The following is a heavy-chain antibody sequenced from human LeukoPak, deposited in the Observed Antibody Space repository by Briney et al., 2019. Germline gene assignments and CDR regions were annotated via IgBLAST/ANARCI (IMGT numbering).Heavy chain of an antibody. V-gene: IGHV3-74*01. CDR3: ARYSSSSGGASYYLDY. J-gene: IGHJ4*01. CDR1: GFTLRNYW. CDR2: ISGDGSVT. D-gene: IGHD6-6*01. Sequence: GGSLRLSCTASGFTLRNYWMHWVRQVPGKRLVWLSRISGDGSVTNYADSVQGRLTISRDNAKNILYLQINNLRSEDTAVYYCARYSSSSGGASYYLDYWGHGTLVTVPS.